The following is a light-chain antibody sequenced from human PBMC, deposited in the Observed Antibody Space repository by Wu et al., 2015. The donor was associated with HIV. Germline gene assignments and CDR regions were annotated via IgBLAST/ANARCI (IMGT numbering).Light chain of an antibody. Sequence: AIRMTQSPSSLSASTGDRVTITCRASQGISSYLAWYQQKPGKAPKFLMYATSTLQTGVPSRFSGSGSGTEFTLTISSLQPDDFATYYCQQYKSYPYSFGQGTKLEIK. CDR3: QQYKSYPYS. CDR1: QGISSY. CDR2: ATS. J-gene: IGKJ2*03. V-gene: IGKV1-8*01.